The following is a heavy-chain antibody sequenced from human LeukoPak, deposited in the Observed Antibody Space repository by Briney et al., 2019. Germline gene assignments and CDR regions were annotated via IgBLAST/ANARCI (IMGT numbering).Heavy chain of an antibody. V-gene: IGHV3-74*01. Sequence: PGGSLRLSCAASGFTFSSYWMHWVRRAPGKGLVWVSRINSDGSSTSYADSVKGRFTISRDNVKNTLYLQMNSLRAEDTAVYYCAGGWDYFDYWGQGTLVTVSS. CDR3: AGGWDYFDY. CDR2: INSDGSST. J-gene: IGHJ4*02. CDR1: GFTFSSYW. D-gene: IGHD1-26*01.